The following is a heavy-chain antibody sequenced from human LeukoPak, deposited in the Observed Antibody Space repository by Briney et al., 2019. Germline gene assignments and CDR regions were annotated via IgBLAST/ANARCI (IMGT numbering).Heavy chain of an antibody. J-gene: IGHJ4*02. V-gene: IGHV3-11*04. CDR3: ARDTEFIVGATHFDY. D-gene: IGHD1-26*01. CDR2: ISSSGSTI. Sequence: GGSLRLSCAASGFTFSDYYMSWIRQAPGKGLEWVSYISSSGSTIYYADSVKGRFTISRDNAKNSLYLQMNSLRAEDTAVYYCARDTEFIVGATHFDYWGQGTLVTVSS. CDR1: GFTFSDYY.